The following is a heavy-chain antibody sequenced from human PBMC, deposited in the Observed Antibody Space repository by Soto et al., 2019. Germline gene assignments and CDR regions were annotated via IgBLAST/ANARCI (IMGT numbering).Heavy chain of an antibody. Sequence: QLQLLESGSGLVKPSQTLSLTCAVSGGSISSGGYSWGWIRQPPGKGLEWSGYIYHSVSTYYNPSLKSRVTISVDRSKNQFSLRLSSVTAAATAVYYCARVPDYWGQGTLVTVSS. CDR1: GGSISSGGYS. J-gene: IGHJ4*02. CDR3: ARVPDY. V-gene: IGHV4-30-2*01. CDR2: IYHSVST.